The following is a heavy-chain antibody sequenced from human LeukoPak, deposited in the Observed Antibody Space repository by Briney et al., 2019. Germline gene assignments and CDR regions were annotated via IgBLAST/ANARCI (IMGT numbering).Heavy chain of an antibody. J-gene: IGHJ4*02. CDR2: INYGGGYT. CDR1: GFSFSSYA. CDR3: AKLDSRGWPSYFDY. D-gene: IGHD6-19*01. V-gene: IGHV3-23*01. Sequence: GGSLRLSCAASGFSFSSYAMTWVRQAPGKGLEWVSGINYGGGYTDYAASVKGRFTISRDTSKNTAYLQMSSLRAEDTAVYYCAKLDSRGWPSYFDYWGQGTLVIVSS.